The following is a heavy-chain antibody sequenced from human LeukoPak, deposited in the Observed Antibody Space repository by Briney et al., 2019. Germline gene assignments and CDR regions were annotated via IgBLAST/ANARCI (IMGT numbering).Heavy chain of an antibody. V-gene: IGHV3-23*01. Sequence: AGGSLRLSCAASGFTFSSYAMSWVRQAPGKGLEWVSAISGSGGSTYYADSVKGRFTISRDNSKNTLYLQMNSLRAEDTAVYYCAKDKIGYCSSTSCENWFDPWGQGTLVTVSS. CDR3: AKDKIGYCSSTSCENWFDP. CDR2: ISGSGGST. D-gene: IGHD2-2*01. J-gene: IGHJ5*02. CDR1: GFTFSSYA.